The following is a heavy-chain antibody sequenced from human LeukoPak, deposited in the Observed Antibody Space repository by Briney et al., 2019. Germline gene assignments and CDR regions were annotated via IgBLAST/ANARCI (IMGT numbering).Heavy chain of an antibody. CDR2: IIPIFGTA. CDR1: GGTFSSYA. J-gene: IGHJ4*02. Sequence: SVKGSCKASGGTFSSYAISWVRQAPGQWLEWMGGIIPIFGTANYAQKFQGRVTITADESTSTAYMELSSLRSEDTAVYYCARGYCSGGSCYSSEIWGQGTLVTVSS. V-gene: IGHV1-69*13. D-gene: IGHD2-15*01. CDR3: ARGYCSGGSCYSSEI.